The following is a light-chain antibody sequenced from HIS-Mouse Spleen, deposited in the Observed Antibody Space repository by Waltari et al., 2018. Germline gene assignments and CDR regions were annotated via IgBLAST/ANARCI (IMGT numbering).Light chain of an antibody. CDR1: SSNIGSNY. V-gene: IGLV1-47*01. Sequence: QSVLTQPPSASGTPGQRVTISCSGSSSNIGSNYVYWYQQLPGTAHKPLIYRNKQRPSGVPDRFSGSKSGTSASLAISGLRSEDEADYYCAAWDDSLSGRVFGGGTKLTVL. CDR3: AAWDDSLSGRV. J-gene: IGLJ3*02. CDR2: RNK.